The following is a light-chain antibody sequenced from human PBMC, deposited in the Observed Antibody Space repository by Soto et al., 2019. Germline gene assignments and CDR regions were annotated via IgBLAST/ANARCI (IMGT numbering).Light chain of an antibody. V-gene: IGKV3-20*01. J-gene: IGKJ4*01. CDR1: QSVSSTY. Sequence: EIVFTQSSGTLSFSSGARAIFSCRASQSVSSTYLAWYQQKPGQAPRLLIYGASNRATGIPDRFSGSGSGTDFTLTISRLEPEDFAAYYCHQYGNLPLTFGGGTKV. CDR3: HQYGNLPLT. CDR2: GAS.